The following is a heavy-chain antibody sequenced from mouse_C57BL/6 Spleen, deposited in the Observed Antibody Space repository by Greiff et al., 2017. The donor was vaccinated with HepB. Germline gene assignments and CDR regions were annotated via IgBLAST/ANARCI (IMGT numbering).Heavy chain of an antibody. CDR3: ANDGYYVWFAY. V-gene: IGHV1-54*01. CDR1: GYAFTNYL. CDR2: INPGSGGT. Sequence: VQLQQSGAELVRPGTSVKVSCKASGYAFTNYLIEWVKQRPGQGLEWIGVINPGSGGTNYNEKFKGKATLTADKSSSTAYMQLSSLTSEDSAVYFCANDGYYVWFAYWGQGTLVTVSA. J-gene: IGHJ3*01. D-gene: IGHD2-3*01.